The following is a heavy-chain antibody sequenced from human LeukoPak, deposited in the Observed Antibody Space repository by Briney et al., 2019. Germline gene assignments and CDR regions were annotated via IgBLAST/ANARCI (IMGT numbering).Heavy chain of an antibody. CDR1: GFTFDDYA. Sequence: GGSLRLSCAASGFTFDDYAMHWVRQAPGKGLDWVSLISGDGGSTYYADYAKGRLTISRDNRKNSLYLQTNRLTTEDTALYYRAKALGFGTQDFDYWGQGALVTVSS. CDR2: ISGDGGST. D-gene: IGHD3-10*01. CDR3: AKALGFGTQDFDY. J-gene: IGHJ4*02. V-gene: IGHV3-43*02.